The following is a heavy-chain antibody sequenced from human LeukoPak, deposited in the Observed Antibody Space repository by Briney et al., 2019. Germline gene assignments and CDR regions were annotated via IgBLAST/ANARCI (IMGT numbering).Heavy chain of an antibody. CDR3: AKDRMSSSWYPFDY. J-gene: IGHJ4*02. D-gene: IGHD6-13*01. CDR1: GFTFSSYA. V-gene: IGHV3-23*01. CDR2: ISGSDTRT. Sequence: PGGSLRLSCAASGFTFSSYAMSWVRQAPGKGLEWVSVISGSDTRTYYADSVKGRFTISRDNSKNTLYLQMNSLRAEDTAVYYCAKDRMSSSWYPFDYWGQGILVTVSS.